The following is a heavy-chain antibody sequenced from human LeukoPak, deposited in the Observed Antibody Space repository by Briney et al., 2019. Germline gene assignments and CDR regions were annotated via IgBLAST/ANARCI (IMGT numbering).Heavy chain of an antibody. J-gene: IGHJ1*01. CDR1: GDSVTSNSAA. CDR3: ARGPGYFQH. Sequence: SQTLSLTCAISGDSVTSNSAAWNWIGQSPSRGLEWLGRTYYRSKWFSRYAVSVKSRITINADTSKNQFSLQLNSVTPDDTAVYYCARGPGYFQHWGQGTLVTVSS. CDR2: TYYRSKWFS. V-gene: IGHV6-1*01.